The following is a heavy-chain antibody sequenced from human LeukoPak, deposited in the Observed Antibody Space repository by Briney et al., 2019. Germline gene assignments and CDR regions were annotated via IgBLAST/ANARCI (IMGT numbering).Heavy chain of an antibody. D-gene: IGHD5-18*01. Sequence: GGSLRLSCAASGFTFSNYAMSWVRQAPGKGLEWVSTINDRGIATYYADSVKGRFTISRDNSKNTLSLQVSSLRAEDTAIYYCARGLKTAVGPYKGYHYYMDVWGKGTTVTVSS. CDR3: ARGLKTAVGPYKGYHYYMDV. J-gene: IGHJ6*03. CDR1: GFTFSNYA. V-gene: IGHV3-23*01. CDR2: INDRGIAT.